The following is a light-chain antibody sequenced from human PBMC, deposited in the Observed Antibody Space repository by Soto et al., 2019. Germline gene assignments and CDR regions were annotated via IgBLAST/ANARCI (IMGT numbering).Light chain of an antibody. Sequence: QSALTQPRSVSESPGQSVTISCTGTSSDFCAYNHVCWYQQYPGKVPKLMIYDVTKRPSWVPDRFSGSSSGNTASLTISGLQAEDEADYYCSSLVGSHINFGTGTKLTVL. CDR1: SSDFCAYNH. CDR3: SSLVGSHIN. V-gene: IGLV2-11*01. CDR2: DVT. J-gene: IGLJ1*01.